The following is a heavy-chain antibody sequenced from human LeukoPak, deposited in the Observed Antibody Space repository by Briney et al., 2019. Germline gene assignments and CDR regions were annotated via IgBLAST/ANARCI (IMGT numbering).Heavy chain of an antibody. V-gene: IGHV3-48*01. D-gene: IGHD6-13*01. J-gene: IGHJ4*02. CDR2: ISSSSSTI. CDR1: GFTFSSYS. Sequence: PGGSLRLSCAASGFTFSSYSMNWVRQAPGKGLEWVSYISSSSSTIYYADSVKGRFTISRDNAKNSLYLQMNSLRAEDTAVYYCARDPSKYSSSWSLTYYFDYWGQGTLVTVSS. CDR3: ARDPSKYSSSWSLTYYFDY.